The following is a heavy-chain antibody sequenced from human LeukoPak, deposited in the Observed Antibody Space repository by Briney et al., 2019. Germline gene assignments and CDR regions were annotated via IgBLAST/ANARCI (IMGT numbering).Heavy chain of an antibody. CDR2: IYTSGST. CDR3: ASVYCSGGSCYEHY. V-gene: IGHV4-61*02. CDR1: GGSISSGSYY. J-gene: IGHJ4*02. D-gene: IGHD2-15*01. Sequence: SQTLSLTXTVSGGSISSGSYYWSWIRQPAGKGLEWIGRIYTSGSTNYNPSLKSRVTISVDTSKNQFSLKLSSVTAADTAVYYCASVYCSGGSCYEHYWGQGTLVTVSS.